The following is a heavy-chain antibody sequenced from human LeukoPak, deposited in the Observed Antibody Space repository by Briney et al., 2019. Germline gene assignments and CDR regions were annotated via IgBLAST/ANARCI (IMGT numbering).Heavy chain of an antibody. D-gene: IGHD5-12*01. J-gene: IGHJ4*02. V-gene: IGHV3-48*03. Sequence: TGGSLRLSCAASGFTFSSYEMNWVRQAPGKGLEWVSYISSSGSTIYYADSVKGRSTISRDNAKNSLYLQMNSLRAEDTAVYYCARGHDIVATISHFDYWGQGTLVTVSS. CDR3: ARGHDIVATISHFDY. CDR1: GFTFSSYE. CDR2: ISSSGSTI.